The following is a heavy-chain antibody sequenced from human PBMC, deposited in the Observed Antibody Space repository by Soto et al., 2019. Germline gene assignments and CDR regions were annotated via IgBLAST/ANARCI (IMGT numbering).Heavy chain of an antibody. CDR2: FDPEDGET. D-gene: IGHD4-17*01. J-gene: IGHJ4*02. CDR3: ATILWEPTQRHGDYYFDY. V-gene: IGHV1-24*01. CDR1: GYTLTELS. Sequence: QVQLVQSGAEVKKPGASLKVSCKLSGYTLTELSMHWVRQDPGKGLEWMGGFDPEDGETIYAQKFQGRVTMTEDTSKDTAYMELSSLRSEDTAVYYCATILWEPTQRHGDYYFDYWGQGTLVTVSS.